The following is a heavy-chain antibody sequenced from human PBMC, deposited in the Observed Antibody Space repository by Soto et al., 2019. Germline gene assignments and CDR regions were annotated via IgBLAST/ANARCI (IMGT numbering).Heavy chain of an antibody. CDR1: GFTFSTYC. J-gene: IGHJ4*02. V-gene: IGHV3-30*18. D-gene: IGHD5-18*01. Sequence: PGGSLRLSCAASGFTFSTYCMHWVRQAPGKGLEWVAVISYDGKNKYYADSVKGRFTISRDNSKNTLYLQMNNLRAEDTAVYYCGKDRDTYGAAYIFDYWGQGALVTVSS. CDR3: GKDRDTYGAAYIFDY. CDR2: ISYDGKNK.